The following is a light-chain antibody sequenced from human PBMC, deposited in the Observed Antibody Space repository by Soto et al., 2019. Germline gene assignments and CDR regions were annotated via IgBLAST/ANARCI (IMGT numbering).Light chain of an antibody. CDR2: SDD. CDR3: AAWDDGLNGWV. Sequence: QSVLTQPPSASATPGQRVTISCSGSSFNIGSNGVNWYQHLPGTAPKLLVYSDDQRPSGVPDRFSGSKSGTSASLAISGLQSEXXXDYHCAAWDDGLNGWVFGGGTKLTVL. J-gene: IGLJ3*02. V-gene: IGLV1-44*01. CDR1: SFNIGSNG.